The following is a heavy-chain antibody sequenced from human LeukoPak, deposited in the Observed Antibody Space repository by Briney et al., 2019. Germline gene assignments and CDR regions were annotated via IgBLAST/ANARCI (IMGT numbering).Heavy chain of an antibody. CDR3: ARELITKADAFDI. D-gene: IGHD1-20*01. V-gene: IGHV4-61*02. J-gene: IGHJ3*02. Sequence: SETLSLTCTVSAGSISSSSYYWGWIRQPAGKGLEWIGRFYARGNTNYNPSLKSRVTTSVDTSKNQLSLKLTSVTAADTAVYYCARELITKADAFDIWGQGTMVTVSS. CDR2: FYARGNT. CDR1: AGSISSSSYY.